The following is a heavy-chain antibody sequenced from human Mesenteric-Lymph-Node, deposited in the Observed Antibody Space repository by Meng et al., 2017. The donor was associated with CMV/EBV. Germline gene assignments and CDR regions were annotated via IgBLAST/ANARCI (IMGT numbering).Heavy chain of an antibody. Sequence: YNCTSYYMHWGRQAPGQELEWMGISNPSGGSTSYAQKFQGRVTMTRDTSTSTVYMELSSLRSEDTAVYYCARDIVVVPAAPESWFDPWGQGTLVTVSS. J-gene: IGHJ5*02. CDR2: SNPSGGST. CDR3: ARDIVVVPAAPESWFDP. V-gene: IGHV1-46*01. D-gene: IGHD2-2*01. CDR1: YNCTSYY.